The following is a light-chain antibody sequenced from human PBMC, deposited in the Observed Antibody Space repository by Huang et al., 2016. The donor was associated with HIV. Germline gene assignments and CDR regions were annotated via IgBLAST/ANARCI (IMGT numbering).Light chain of an antibody. CDR1: QSITSN. CDR3: QHYNNWPPLVT. CDR2: GAS. J-gene: IGKJ4*01. Sequence: EIVMTQSPATLSVSPGERATVSCRASQSITSNFAWYQQKPGQAPRRLIYGASTRATGIPARFRGSGSATEFTLTISSLQSEDFAFYYCQHYNNWPPLVTFGGGTKVEIK. V-gene: IGKV3-15*01.